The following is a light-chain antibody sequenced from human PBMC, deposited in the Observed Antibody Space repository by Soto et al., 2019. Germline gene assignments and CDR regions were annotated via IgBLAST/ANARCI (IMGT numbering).Light chain of an antibody. CDR1: QDISNY. J-gene: IGKJ4*01. CDR2: DAS. V-gene: IGKV1-33*01. Sequence: DIQMTQSPSSLSASVGDRVTITCQASQDISNYLNWYQQKPGKAPRLLISDASNLETGVPSRFSGSGSATDFTVPLSSLQPEDIATYFCQQCDDLPLTFGGGTKVEI. CDR3: QQCDDLPLT.